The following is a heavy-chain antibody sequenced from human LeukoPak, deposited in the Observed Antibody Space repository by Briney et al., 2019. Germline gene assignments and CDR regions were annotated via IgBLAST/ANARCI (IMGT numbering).Heavy chain of an antibody. CDR3: AKRSGYTTGWFFDF. CDR1: GFSFSSYA. J-gene: IGHJ4*02. CDR2: INGSGDKT. Sequence: GGSLRLSCAASGFSFSSYAMSWVRQASGKGLEWVSSINGSGDKTYYAESVKGRFTISRDNSKNTLFLQMNSLRAEDTAVFYCAKRSGYTTGWFFDFWGQGTLVTVSS. V-gene: IGHV3-23*01. D-gene: IGHD6-19*01.